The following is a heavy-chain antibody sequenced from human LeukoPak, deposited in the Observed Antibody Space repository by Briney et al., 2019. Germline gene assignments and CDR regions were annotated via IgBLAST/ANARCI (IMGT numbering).Heavy chain of an antibody. CDR1: GYTFTGYY. CDR2: INPNSGGT. V-gene: IGHV1-2*02. CDR3: ARDSGYDYLEYYFDY. J-gene: IGHJ4*02. Sequence: ASVKVSCKASGYTFTGYYMHWVRQAPGQGLEWMGWINPNSGGTNYAQKFQGRVTITRDTSISTAYMELSRLRSDDTAVYYCARDSGYDYLEYYFDYWGQGTLVTVSS. D-gene: IGHD5-12*01.